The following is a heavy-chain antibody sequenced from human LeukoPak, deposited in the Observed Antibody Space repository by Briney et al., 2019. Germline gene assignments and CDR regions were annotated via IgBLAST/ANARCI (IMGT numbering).Heavy chain of an antibody. V-gene: IGHV4-59*12. CDR3: AGDFGSGSYRFDY. Sequence: SETLSLTCTVSGGSISPYYWSWIRQPPGKGLEWIGYIYYSGSGGTNHNPSLKSRVTISVDTSKNQFSLKLNSVTAADTAVYYCAGDFGSGSYRFDYWGQGTLVTVSS. CDR1: GGSISPYY. D-gene: IGHD3-10*01. J-gene: IGHJ4*02. CDR2: IYYSGSGGT.